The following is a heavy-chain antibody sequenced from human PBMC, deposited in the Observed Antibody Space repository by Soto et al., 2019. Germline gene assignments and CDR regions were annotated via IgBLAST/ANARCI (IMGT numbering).Heavy chain of an antibody. CDR1: GFTFSSYG. Sequence: GGSLRLSCAASGFTFSSYGMHWVRQAPGKGLEWVAVIWDDGINKYYADSVKGRFTISRDNSKNTLYLQMNSLRAEDTAVYYCASERGELELQSYYFDYWGQGTLVTVSS. CDR2: IWDDGINK. J-gene: IGHJ4*02. CDR3: ASERGELELQSYYFDY. D-gene: IGHD1-7*01. V-gene: IGHV3-33*01.